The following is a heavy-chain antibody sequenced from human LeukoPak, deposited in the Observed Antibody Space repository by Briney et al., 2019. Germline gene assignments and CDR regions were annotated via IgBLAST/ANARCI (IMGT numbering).Heavy chain of an antibody. J-gene: IGHJ4*02. CDR1: LDSTTSNF. CDR2: IHRSGSP. V-gene: IGHV4-4*02. D-gene: IGHD1-14*01. CDR3: AREILGGFNPGAY. Sequence: PSETLSLTCTVSLDSTTSNFWSWVRQPPGKGLEWIGEIHRSGSPNYNPSLQSRVTISIDRSRNQITLELSSVTAADTAVYYCAREILGGFNPGAYWGQGTLVTVSS.